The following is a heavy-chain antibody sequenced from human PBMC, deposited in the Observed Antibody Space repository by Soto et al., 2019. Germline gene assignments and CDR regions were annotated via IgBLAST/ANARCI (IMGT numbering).Heavy chain of an antibody. Sequence: QVQLVQSGAEVKKPGSSVKVSCKASGGTFSSYAISWVRQAPGQGLEWMGGIIPIFGTANYAQKFQGRVTITADEYTSTAYMELISLRSEDTAVYYCARGRWYNLNDGTYYYYGMDVWGQGTTVTVSS. J-gene: IGHJ6*02. V-gene: IGHV1-69*01. CDR2: IIPIFGTA. CDR1: GGTFSSYA. CDR3: ARGRWYNLNDGTYYYYGMDV. D-gene: IGHD1-1*01.